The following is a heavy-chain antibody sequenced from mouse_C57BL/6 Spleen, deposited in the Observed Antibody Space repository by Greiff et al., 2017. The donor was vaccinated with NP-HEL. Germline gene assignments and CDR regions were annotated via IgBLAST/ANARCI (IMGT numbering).Heavy chain of an antibody. D-gene: IGHD1-1*01. J-gene: IGHJ4*01. CDR1: GFTFNTYA. V-gene: IGHV10-3*01. CDR3: VRGEAVVAPYAMDY. Sequence: EVQLVESGGGLVQPKGSLKLSCAASGFTFNTYAMHWVRQAPGKGLEWVARIRSKSSNYATYYADSVKDRFTISRDDSQSMLYLQMNNLKTEDTAMYYCVRGEAVVAPYAMDYWGQGTSVTVSS. CDR2: IRSKSSNYAT.